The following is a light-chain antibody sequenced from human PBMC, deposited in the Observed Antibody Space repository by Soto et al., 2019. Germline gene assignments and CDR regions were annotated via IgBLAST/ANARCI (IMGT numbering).Light chain of an antibody. Sequence: QSALTQPRSVSGSPGQSVTISCTGTSSDFGAYNYVSWYQQHPGKAPKLMIYDVTERPSGVPDRFSGSKSGYTASLTISGLHADDEADYYCCSYVDSYTVVFGGWTKLTVL. CDR2: DVT. V-gene: IGLV2-11*01. CDR3: CSYVDSYTVV. CDR1: SSDFGAYNY. J-gene: IGLJ3*02.